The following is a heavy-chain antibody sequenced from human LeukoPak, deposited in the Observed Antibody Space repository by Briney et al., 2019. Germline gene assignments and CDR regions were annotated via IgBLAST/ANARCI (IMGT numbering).Heavy chain of an antibody. D-gene: IGHD6-19*01. CDR1: GFTVSSNY. CDR2: IRSKSYGGTT. V-gene: IGHV3-49*04. CDR3: TRGTRYSSGWYYFDY. J-gene: IGHJ4*02. Sequence: PGGSLRLSCAASGFTVSSNYMSWVRQAPGKGLEWVGFIRSKSYGGTTEYGASVKGSFTISRDDSKSIAYLQMNSLNTEDTAVYYCTRGTRYSSGWYYFDYWGQGTLVTVSS.